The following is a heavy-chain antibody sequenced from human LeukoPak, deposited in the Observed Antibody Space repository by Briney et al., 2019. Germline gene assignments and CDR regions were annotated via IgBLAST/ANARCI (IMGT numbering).Heavy chain of an antibody. D-gene: IGHD3-10*01. CDR1: GGSFSGYY. V-gene: IGHV4-34*12. CDR3: AKSNGYGLVDI. Sequence: PSETLSLTCAVYGGSFSGYYWSWIRQPPGKGLEWIGNIFYSGSTYYSPSLRSRVTISVDTSRNQFSLKLNSVTAADTAVYYCAKSNGYGLVDIWGQGTMVTVSS. J-gene: IGHJ3*02. CDR2: IFYSGST.